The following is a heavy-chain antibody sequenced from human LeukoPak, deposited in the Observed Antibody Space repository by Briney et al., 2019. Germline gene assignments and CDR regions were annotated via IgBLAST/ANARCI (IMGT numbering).Heavy chain of an antibody. D-gene: IGHD3-10*01. CDR1: GFTFSSYW. Sequence: GGSLRLSCAASGFTFSSYWMSWVRQAPGKGLEWVANIKQDGSEKYYVDSVKGRFTISRDNAKQSLDLQMNSLRAEDTAVYYCARDQTPRELLWFGEFETTFDYWGQGTLVTVSS. V-gene: IGHV3-7*01. CDR3: ARDQTPRELLWFGEFETTFDY. CDR2: IKQDGSEK. J-gene: IGHJ4*02.